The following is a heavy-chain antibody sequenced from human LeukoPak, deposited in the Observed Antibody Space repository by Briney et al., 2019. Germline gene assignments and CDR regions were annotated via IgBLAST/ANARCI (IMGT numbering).Heavy chain of an antibody. J-gene: IGHJ4*02. V-gene: IGHV3-30*02. CDR2: IWSNGVNK. CDR3: AKSKDIVVVTAAIHGPFFDY. Sequence: PGGSLRLSCAASGFTYNTHGMHWIRQGPGKGLEWVAFIWSNGVNKYHANSVEGRFTISRDNSKNTLYLQMNSLRAEDTAVYYCAKSKDIVVVTAAIHGPFFDYWGQGTLVTVSS. CDR1: GFTYNTHG. D-gene: IGHD2-2*02.